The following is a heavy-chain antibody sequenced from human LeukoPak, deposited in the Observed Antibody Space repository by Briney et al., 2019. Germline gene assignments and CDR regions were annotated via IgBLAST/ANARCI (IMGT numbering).Heavy chain of an antibody. CDR1: GGAIISYY. Sequence: SETLSLTCSVSGGAIISYYWSWIRQPGGKGPEWIGRIYPTGNTDYNPSLKTRVTMSTDLSKKQFSLRLRSVTAADTAVYYCARLKFYDSTGYSPGYYMDVWGKGTAVTVSS. D-gene: IGHD3-22*01. CDR2: IYPTGNT. CDR3: ARLKFYDSTGYSPGYYMDV. V-gene: IGHV4-4*07. J-gene: IGHJ6*03.